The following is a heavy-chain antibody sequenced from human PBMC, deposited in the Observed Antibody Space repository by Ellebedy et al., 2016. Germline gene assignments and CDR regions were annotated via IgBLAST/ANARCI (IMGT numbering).Heavy chain of an antibody. CDR3: ARSRNDYGDYFYFDY. Sequence: GESLKISXKGSGYSFTSYWIGWVRQMPGKGLEWMGIIYPGDSDTRYSPSFQGQVTISADKSISTAYLQWSSLKASDTAMYYCARSRNDYGDYFYFDYWGQGTLVTVSS. CDR2: IYPGDSDT. CDR1: GYSFTSYW. D-gene: IGHD4-17*01. J-gene: IGHJ4*02. V-gene: IGHV5-51*01.